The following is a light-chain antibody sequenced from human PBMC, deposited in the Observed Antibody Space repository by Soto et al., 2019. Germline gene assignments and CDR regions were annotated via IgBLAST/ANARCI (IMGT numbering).Light chain of an antibody. V-gene: IGKV1-33*01. J-gene: IGKJ3*01. CDR1: QDISNY. CDR2: GAS. Sequence: DIQMTQSPSSLSASVGDRVTITCQASQDISNYLNWYQQIPGQAPKLLIYGASNLETGVPSRFSGSAPGTDFSFTISSLQPEDIATYYCQQYDNLPFTFGPGTKVDIK. CDR3: QQYDNLPFT.